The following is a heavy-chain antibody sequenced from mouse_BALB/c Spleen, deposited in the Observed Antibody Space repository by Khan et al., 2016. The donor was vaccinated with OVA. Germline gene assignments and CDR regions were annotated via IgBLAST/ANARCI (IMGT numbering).Heavy chain of an antibody. CDR3: ARIYGGDFDY. Sequence: EVQLQESGPGLVKPSQSLSLTCTVTGYSITSDYAWNWIRQFPGNKLEWMGYISYSGNTKYNPSLKSRISIPRDTSKNQFFLQLNPVTTEDAATYYCARIYGGDFDYWGQGTTLTVSS. CDR2: ISYSGNT. V-gene: IGHV3-2*02. D-gene: IGHD1-1*01. CDR1: GYSITSDYA. J-gene: IGHJ2*01.